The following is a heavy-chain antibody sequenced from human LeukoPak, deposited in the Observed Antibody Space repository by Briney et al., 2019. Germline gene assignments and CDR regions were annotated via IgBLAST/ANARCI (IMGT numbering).Heavy chain of an antibody. J-gene: IGHJ4*02. CDR2: INAGNGNT. V-gene: IGHV1-3*01. CDR3: ARGFAVVVPAAIGY. D-gene: IGHD2-2*02. CDR1: GYNFTSYA. Sequence: ASVKVSCKASGYNFTSYAMHWVRQAPGQRLEWMGWINAGNGNTKYSQKFQGRVTITRDTSASTAYMELSSLRSEDTAVYYCARGFAVVVPAAIGYWGQGTLVTVSS.